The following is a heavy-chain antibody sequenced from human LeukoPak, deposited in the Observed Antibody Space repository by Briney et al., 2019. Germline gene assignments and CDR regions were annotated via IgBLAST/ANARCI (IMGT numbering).Heavy chain of an antibody. V-gene: IGHV1-69*05. CDR1: GGTFSSYA. CDR2: IIPIFGTA. D-gene: IGHD2-2*01. Sequence: SVKDSCKASGGTFSSYAISWVRQAPGQGLEWMGGIIPIFGTANYAQKFQGRVTITTDESTSTAYMELSSLRSEDTAVYYCASVSIVVVPAGFDPWGQGTLVTVSS. J-gene: IGHJ5*02. CDR3: ASVSIVVVPAGFDP.